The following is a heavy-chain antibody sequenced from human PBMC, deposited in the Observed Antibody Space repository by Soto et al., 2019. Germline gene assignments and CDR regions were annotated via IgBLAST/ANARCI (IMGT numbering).Heavy chain of an antibody. CDR2: TYYRSKWYN. D-gene: IGHD3-22*01. V-gene: IGHV6-1*01. Sequence: SQTLSLTCAISGDSVSSNSAAWNWIRQSPSRGLEWLGRTYYRSKWYNDYAVSVKSRITINPDTSKNQFSLQLNSVTPEDTAVNYCARSYYDSTGFAVDPWGQGTLVTVSS. CDR3: ARSYYDSTGFAVDP. CDR1: GDSVSSNSAA. J-gene: IGHJ5*02.